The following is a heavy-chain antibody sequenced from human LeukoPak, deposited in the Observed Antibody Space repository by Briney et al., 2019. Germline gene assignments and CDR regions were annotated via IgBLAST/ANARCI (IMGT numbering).Heavy chain of an antibody. V-gene: IGHV3-21*04. CDR1: GFTFSSYS. CDR2: ISSSSSYI. CDR3: AKDSDYYDSSGYPRGDNWFDP. J-gene: IGHJ5*02. Sequence: GGSLRLSCAASGFTFSSYSMNWVRQAPGKGLEWVSSISSSSSYIYYADSVKGRFTISRDNSKNTLYLQMNSLRAEDTAVYYCAKDSDYYDSSGYPRGDNWFDPWGQGTLVTVSS. D-gene: IGHD3-22*01.